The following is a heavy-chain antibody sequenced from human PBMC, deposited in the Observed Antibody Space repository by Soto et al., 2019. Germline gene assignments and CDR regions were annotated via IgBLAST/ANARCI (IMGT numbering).Heavy chain of an antibody. Sequence: PGGSLRLSCEVSXFIFSSYSMNWVRQAPGKGLEWVSSIGTSGSYIYDTDSVKGRFTISRDNTKDSLYLQMNSLRAEDTAIYYCARGSAFIGLDYWGQGTPVTVSS. D-gene: IGHD1-26*01. V-gene: IGHV3-21*01. J-gene: IGHJ4*02. CDR1: XFIFSSYS. CDR3: ARGSAFIGLDY. CDR2: IGTSGSYI.